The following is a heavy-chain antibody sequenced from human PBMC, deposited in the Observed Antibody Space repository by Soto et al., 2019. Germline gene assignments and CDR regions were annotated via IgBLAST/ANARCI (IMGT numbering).Heavy chain of an antibody. V-gene: IGHV4-39*01. Sequence: QLQLQESGPGLVKPSETLSLTCTVSGGSISSSSYYWGWIRQPPGKGLEWIGSIYYSGSTYYNPPLKSRVTLSVDTSKNQFSRKLGSVTAADTAVYYCARLWGPYSSSCFDYWGQGTLVTVSS. CDR2: IYYSGST. J-gene: IGHJ4*02. CDR3: ARLWGPYSSSCFDY. CDR1: GGSISSSSYY. D-gene: IGHD6-13*01.